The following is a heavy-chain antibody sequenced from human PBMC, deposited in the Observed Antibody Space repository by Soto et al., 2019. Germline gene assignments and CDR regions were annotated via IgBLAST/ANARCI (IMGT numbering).Heavy chain of an antibody. CDR1: GFTFSIYA. V-gene: IGHV3-30-3*01. Sequence: PGGCLRLSCVAFGFTFSIYAMDSVRQAPGKGLEWVAVISYDGSNKYYADSVKGRFTISRDNSKNTLYLQMNSLRAEDTAVYYCARYIVVVTATYAFDIWGQGT. CDR2: ISYDGSNK. D-gene: IGHD2-21*02. J-gene: IGHJ3*02. CDR3: ARYIVVVTATYAFDI.